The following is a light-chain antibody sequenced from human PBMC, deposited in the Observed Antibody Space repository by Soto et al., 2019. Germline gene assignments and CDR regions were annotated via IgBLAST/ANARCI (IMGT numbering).Light chain of an antibody. CDR3: TSYTSSSTNYV. CDR2: EVS. J-gene: IGLJ1*01. Sequence: QSALTQPASVSGSPGQSITISCTGTSSDIGGYNYVSWYQQHPGKAPKLMIYEVSNRPSGVSNSFSGSKSGNTASLTISGLQAEDEADYYCTSYTSSSTNYVFGTGTKVTVL. CDR1: SSDIGGYNY. V-gene: IGLV2-14*01.